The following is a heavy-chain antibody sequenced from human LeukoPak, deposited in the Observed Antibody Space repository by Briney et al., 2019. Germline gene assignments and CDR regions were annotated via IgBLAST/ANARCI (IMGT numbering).Heavy chain of an antibody. CDR1: GFTVSSNY. V-gene: IGHV3-53*01. Sequence: PGGSLRLSCAASGFTVSSNYMSWVRQAPGKGLGWVSVIYSGGTTNYADSVKGRFTISRDNSKNTLFLQMNSLRAEDTAVYYCARGGYSSSWYHFDYWGQGTLVTVSS. D-gene: IGHD6-13*01. CDR2: IYSGGTT. CDR3: ARGGYSSSWYHFDY. J-gene: IGHJ4*02.